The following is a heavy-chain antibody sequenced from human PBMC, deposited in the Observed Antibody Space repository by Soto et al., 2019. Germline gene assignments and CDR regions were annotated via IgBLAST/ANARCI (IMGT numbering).Heavy chain of an antibody. CDR1: GFTFSSYW. V-gene: IGHV3-74*01. D-gene: IGHD2-2*01. CDR2: INSDGSST. CDR3: ARGSISPRHDYYGMDV. J-gene: IGHJ6*02. Sequence: GGSLRLSCVASGFTFSSYWMHWVRQAPGKGLVWVSRINSDGSSTGYVQSVKGRITISRDNAKNTLYLQMNSLRAEDTAVYYCARGSISPRHDYYGMDVWGQGTTVTVSS.